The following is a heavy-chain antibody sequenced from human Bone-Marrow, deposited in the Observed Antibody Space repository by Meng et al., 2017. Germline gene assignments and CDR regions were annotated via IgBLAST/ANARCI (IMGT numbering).Heavy chain of an antibody. Sequence: SETLSLTCAVYGGSFSGYYWSWIRQPPGKGLEWIGEINHSGSTNYNPSLKSRVTISVDTSKNQFSLKLSSVTAADTAVYYCAGGLVLRYFDWLLGGPPDYWGQGTLVTVSS. J-gene: IGHJ4*02. CDR1: GGSFSGYY. CDR2: INHSGST. V-gene: IGHV4-34*01. CDR3: AGGLVLRYFDWLLGGPPDY. D-gene: IGHD3-9*01.